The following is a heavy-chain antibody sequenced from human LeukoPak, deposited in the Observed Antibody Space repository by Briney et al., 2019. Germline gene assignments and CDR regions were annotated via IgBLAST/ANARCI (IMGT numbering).Heavy chain of an antibody. D-gene: IGHD5-18*01. V-gene: IGHV3-23*01. CDR3: AKKVEGYSYGVFDY. Sequence: PGGSLRLSCAASGFTFSNYAMSWVRQAPGKGLECVSTISGGGGVTNYADSVKGRFTISRDNSKNTLYLQLNSLRAEDTAVYYCAKKVEGYSYGVFDYWGQGTLVTVSS. CDR1: GFTFSNYA. CDR2: ISGGGGVT. J-gene: IGHJ4*02.